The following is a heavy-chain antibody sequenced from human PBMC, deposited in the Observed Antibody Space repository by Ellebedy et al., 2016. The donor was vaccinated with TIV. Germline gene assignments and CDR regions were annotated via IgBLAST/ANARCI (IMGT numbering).Heavy chain of an antibody. CDR2: VNPSGTT. Sequence: MPSETLSLTCTVSGGSISSYSWSWIRQPPGKGLEWIGEVNPSGTTNDNPSLKSRVTISVDTPKKQFYLRLTSVTAADTAVYYCARARGQYLYGSGSYFTNWGQGEMVTVSS. CDR3: ARARGQYLYGSGSYFTN. V-gene: IGHV4-4*09. CDR1: GGSISSYS. D-gene: IGHD3-10*01. J-gene: IGHJ4*02.